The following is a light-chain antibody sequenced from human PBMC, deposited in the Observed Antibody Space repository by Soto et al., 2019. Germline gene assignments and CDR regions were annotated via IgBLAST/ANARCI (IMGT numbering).Light chain of an antibody. CDR1: QSVSDY. V-gene: IGKV3-20*01. J-gene: IGKJ1*01. Sequence: EVVLTQSPASLSLSPGDRATLSCRAGQSVSDYLAWYQQKPGQPPRLLFFDASSRATGVPHRFSAGGSGTDFTLTISRLEPEDFAVYYCQQYGSSLTWTFGQGTKVDIK. CDR3: QQYGSSLTWT. CDR2: DAS.